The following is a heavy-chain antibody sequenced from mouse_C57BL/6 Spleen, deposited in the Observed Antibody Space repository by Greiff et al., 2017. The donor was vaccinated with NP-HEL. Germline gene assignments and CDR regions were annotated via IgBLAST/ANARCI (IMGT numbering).Heavy chain of an antibody. J-gene: IGHJ3*01. D-gene: IGHD4-1*01. CDR1: GYTFTSYT. CDR2: INPSSGYT. Sequence: QVQLQQSGAELARPGASVKMSCKASGYTFTSYTMHWVKQRPGQGLEWIGYINPSSGYTKYNQKFKDKATLTADKSSSTAYMQLSSLTSEDAAVYYCARKDGTSWFAYWGQGTLVTVSA. V-gene: IGHV1-4*01. CDR3: ARKDGTSWFAY.